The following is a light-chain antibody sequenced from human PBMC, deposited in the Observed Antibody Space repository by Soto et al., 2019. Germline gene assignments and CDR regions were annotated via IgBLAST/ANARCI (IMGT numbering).Light chain of an antibody. V-gene: IGKV3-11*01. Sequence: EIVLTQSPATLSLSPEKRATLSCRASQSVSRYSAWYHRKPGQAPWPLIYDASTRPTASPARCSGRGSGTGFTLTISSLVPQDFAVYCCQQRCYWPLTFGGGT. CDR1: QSVSRY. J-gene: IGKJ4*01. CDR2: DAS. CDR3: QQRCYWPLT.